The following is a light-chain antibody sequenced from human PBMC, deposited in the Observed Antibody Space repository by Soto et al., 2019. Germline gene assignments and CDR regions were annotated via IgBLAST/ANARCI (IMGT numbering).Light chain of an antibody. J-gene: IGLJ2*01. CDR2: DVS. CDR3: SSYTSSSTQSVV. CDR1: SSDVGGYNY. V-gene: IGLV2-14*01. Sequence: QSVLTQPASVSGSPGQSITISCTGTSSDVGGYNYVSWYQQHPGKAPKLMIYDVSNRPSGVSNRFSGSKSGNTASLTISGLQAEDEGDYYCSSYTSSSTQSVVFGGGTKLTVL.